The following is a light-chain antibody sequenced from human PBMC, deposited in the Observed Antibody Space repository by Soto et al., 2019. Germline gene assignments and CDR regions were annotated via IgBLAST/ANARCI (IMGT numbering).Light chain of an antibody. CDR3: GAWDDSLSAFNWV. CDR1: SSNIGSNY. Sequence: QSVLTQSPSASGTPGQRVTISCSGSSSNIGSNYVYWYQQLPGTAPKLLIYRINQRPSGVPDRFSGSKSGTSASLAISGLRSEDEADYYCGAWDDSLSAFNWVFGGGTQLTVL. J-gene: IGLJ3*02. CDR2: RIN. V-gene: IGLV1-47*01.